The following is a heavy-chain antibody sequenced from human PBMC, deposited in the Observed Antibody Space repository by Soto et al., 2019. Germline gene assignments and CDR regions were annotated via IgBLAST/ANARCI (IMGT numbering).Heavy chain of an antibody. CDR1: GFTFSSST. Sequence: PGWSLRLSCAPSGFTFSSSTMNWVRQAPGKGLEWVSSISSDSVWISYAASVKGRFTISRDNAKNSLFLQMSSLRAEDTAVYYCASGSYGDYSDWGQGTLGTV. D-gene: IGHD4-17*01. V-gene: IGHV3-21*01. J-gene: IGHJ4*02. CDR2: ISSDSVWI. CDR3: ASGSYGDYSD.